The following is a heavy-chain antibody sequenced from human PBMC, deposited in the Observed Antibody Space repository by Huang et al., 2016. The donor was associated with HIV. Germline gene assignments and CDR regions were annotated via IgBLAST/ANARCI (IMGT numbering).Heavy chain of an antibody. V-gene: IGHV5-51*03. CDR1: GDTFTNSW. D-gene: IGHD6-19*01. Sequence: QLVQSGAEGKKPGESLKISCKGSGDTFTNSWIGWVRQMPGKGLEWMGLIYHRDSDTKYSPSFQGQVPLSADKSISTAFLQWSSLKASDTAMYYCARRQWLRQTWGAFNIWGQGTMVIVSS. CDR3: ARRQWLRQTWGAFNI. CDR2: IYHRDSDT. J-gene: IGHJ3*02.